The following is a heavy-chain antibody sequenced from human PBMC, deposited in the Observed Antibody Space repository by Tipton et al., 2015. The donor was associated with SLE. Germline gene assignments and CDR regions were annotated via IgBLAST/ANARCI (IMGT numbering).Heavy chain of an antibody. J-gene: IGHJ4*02. CDR2: IYYSGSA. V-gene: IGHV4-59*11. D-gene: IGHD6-13*01. CDR1: GGSISSHY. CDR3: ARENIAAAGPDS. Sequence: GLVKPSETLSLTCTVSGGSISSHYWSWIRQPPGKGLEWIGYIYYSGSANYNPSLKSRVTISVDTSKNQFSLKLSSVTAADTAVYYCARENIAAAGPDSWGQGTLVPVPS.